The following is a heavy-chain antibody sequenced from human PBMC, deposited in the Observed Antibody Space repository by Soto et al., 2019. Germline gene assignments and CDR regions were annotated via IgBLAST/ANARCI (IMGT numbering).Heavy chain of an antibody. CDR1: GYTFTSYT. CDR2: ISPHNGDT. CDR3: ARDFYYVSGPDV. V-gene: IGHV1-18*01. J-gene: IGHJ6*02. D-gene: IGHD3-10*01. Sequence: ASVKVSCKASGYTFTSYTITWVRRAPGQGLEWLGWISPHNGDTKYAQSHQGRVTMTTDTSTSTAHMELGSLTSDDTAVYFCARDFYYVSGPDVWGQGTTVTVSS.